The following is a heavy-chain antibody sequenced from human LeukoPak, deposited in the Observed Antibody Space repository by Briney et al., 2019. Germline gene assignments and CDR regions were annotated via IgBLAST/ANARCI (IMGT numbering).Heavy chain of an antibody. CDR2: ISYDGGNK. CDR1: GLTFSRYD. J-gene: IGHJ3*02. Sequence: GGSLILSCAASGLTFSRYDMHWVRQAPGKGLEWVAVISYDGGNKYYADSVKGRFTISRDNSKNTMSLQVNSLRAEDTAVYYCARESGGFDIWGPGTIVTVSS. V-gene: IGHV3-30-3*01. CDR3: ARESGGFDI. D-gene: IGHD4-23*01.